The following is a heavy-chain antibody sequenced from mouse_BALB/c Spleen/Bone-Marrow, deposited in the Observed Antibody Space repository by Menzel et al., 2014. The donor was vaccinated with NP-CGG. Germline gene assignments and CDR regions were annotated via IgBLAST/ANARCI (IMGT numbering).Heavy chain of an antibody. V-gene: IGHV2-9*02. CDR3: AREGRGYYGSSGAAMDY. CDR1: GFSLTSYG. Sequence: QVQLQQSGPGLVAPSQSLSISCTVSGFSLTSYGVHWVRQPPGQGLEWLGVIWAGGSTNYNPALMSRLSINKDNSKSQVFLKMNSLQTDDTAMYCCAREGRGYYGSSGAAMDYWGQGTTVTVSS. J-gene: IGHJ4*01. CDR2: IWAGGST. D-gene: IGHD1-1*01.